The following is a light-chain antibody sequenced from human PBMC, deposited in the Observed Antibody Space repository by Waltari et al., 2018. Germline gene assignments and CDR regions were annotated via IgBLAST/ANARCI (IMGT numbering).Light chain of an antibody. Sequence: DIQMTQSPSSVSASVGDGVTITCRASQDISSWLAWYQQKPGKAPNLLIYDGYSLQSGGPSRFSGSGSGTVFTLTISSLQPEDFATYYCQQANSFPITFGQGTRLEMK. CDR3: QQANSFPIT. CDR1: QDISSW. V-gene: IGKV1-12*01. CDR2: DGY. J-gene: IGKJ5*01.